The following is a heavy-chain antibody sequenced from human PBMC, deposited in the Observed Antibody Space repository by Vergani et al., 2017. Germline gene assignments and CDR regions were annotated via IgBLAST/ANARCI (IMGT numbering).Heavy chain of an antibody. Sequence: QVQLQESGPGLVKPSQTLSLTCTVSGGSISSGGYYWSWIRQPPGKGLEWIGYIYYSGSTYYNPSLKSRVTISVDTSKNQFSLKLSSVTAADTAVYYCARGVIAAAMGIFLDPWGQGTLVTVSS. D-gene: IGHD6-13*01. CDR1: GGSISSGGYY. V-gene: IGHV4-31*03. J-gene: IGHJ5*02. CDR2: IYYSGST. CDR3: ARGVIAAAMGIFLDP.